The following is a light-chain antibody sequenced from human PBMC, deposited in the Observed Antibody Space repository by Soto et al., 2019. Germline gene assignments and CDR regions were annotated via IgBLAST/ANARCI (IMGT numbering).Light chain of an antibody. J-gene: IGLJ1*01. CDR1: ISDVGTYNY. CDR2: EVN. V-gene: IGLV2-14*01. CDR3: SSYRSTPTLYV. Sequence: QSALTQRASVSGSPGQSITISCTGTISDVGTYNYVSWYQQHPGKAPKLIIYEVNNRPSGVSTRFSGSKSGNTASLSISGLQAEDEADYYCSSYRSTPTLYVLGTGTKVTVL.